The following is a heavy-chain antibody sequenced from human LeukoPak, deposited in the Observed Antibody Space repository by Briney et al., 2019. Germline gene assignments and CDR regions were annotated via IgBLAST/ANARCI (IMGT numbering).Heavy chain of an antibody. V-gene: IGHV3-33*08. Sequence: GGSLRLSCAASGFTFSSYWMSWVRQAPGKGLEWVAVIWYDGSNKYYADSVKGRFTISRDNSKNTLYLQMNSLRAEDTAVYYCARGARYNWNGQGFDYWGQGTLVTVSS. D-gene: IGHD1-1*01. CDR3: ARGARYNWNGQGFDY. J-gene: IGHJ4*02. CDR2: IWYDGSNK. CDR1: GFTFSSYW.